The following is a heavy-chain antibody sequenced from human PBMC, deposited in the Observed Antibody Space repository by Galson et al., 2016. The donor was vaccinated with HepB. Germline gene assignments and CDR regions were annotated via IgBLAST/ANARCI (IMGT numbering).Heavy chain of an antibody. CDR3: AKGYYYDSSGYSYSGALDI. J-gene: IGHJ3*02. V-gene: IGHV3-9*01. CDR1: GFTFDDYA. D-gene: IGHD3-22*01. CDR2: ISWNSGNI. Sequence: SLRLSCAASGFTFDDYAMHWVRQAPGKGLEWVSSISWNSGNIGHADSVKGRFNISRDNAKNSLYLQMNSLRAEDTALYYCAKGYYYDSSGYSYSGALDIWGQGTMVTVSS.